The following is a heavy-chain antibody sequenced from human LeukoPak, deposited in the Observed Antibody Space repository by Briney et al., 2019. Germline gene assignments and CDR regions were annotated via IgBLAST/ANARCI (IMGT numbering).Heavy chain of an antibody. J-gene: IGHJ4*02. CDR2: IKSKTDGGTT. D-gene: IGHD1-26*01. CDR1: GFTFSSYG. V-gene: IGHV3-15*01. Sequence: PWGSLRLSCAASGFTFSSYGISWVRQAPGKGLEWVGRIKSKTDGGTTDYAAPVKGRFTISRDDSKNTLYLQMNSLRAEDTALYFCAQWSRYFDYWGQGTLVTVSS. CDR3: AQWSRYFDY.